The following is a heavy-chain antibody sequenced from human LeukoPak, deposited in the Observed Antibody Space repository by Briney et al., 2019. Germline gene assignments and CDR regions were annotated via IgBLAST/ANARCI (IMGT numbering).Heavy chain of an antibody. J-gene: IGHJ3*02. CDR2: IIPILGIA. D-gene: IGHD5-18*01. CDR3: AIYSYGDAFDI. V-gene: IGHV1-69*04. Sequence: SSVPVSCMASGCTFSSYAISWVRQAPAQGLEWMGRIIPILGIANYAQKFQGRVTITADKSTSTAYMELGSLRSGDTAVYYCAIYSYGDAFDIWGQGTMVTVSS. CDR1: GCTFSSYA.